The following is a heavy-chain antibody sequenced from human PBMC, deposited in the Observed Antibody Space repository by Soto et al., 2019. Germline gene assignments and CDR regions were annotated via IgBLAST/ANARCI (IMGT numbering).Heavy chain of an antibody. D-gene: IGHD2-21*02. CDR2: ISGGGDGT. CDR3: AKKGLGSLTTYCNSGDCHYAFDI. Sequence: EVQLLESGGGLVQPGGSLRLSCAASGFTFSNYAMTWVRQAPGKGLEWVSTISGGGDGTFYADSVKGRFTSSRDNSRNTVYMQMNSLRAEDTAVYYCAKKGLGSLTTYCNSGDCHYAFDIWGQGTMVPVSS. J-gene: IGHJ3*02. CDR1: GFTFSNYA. V-gene: IGHV3-23*01.